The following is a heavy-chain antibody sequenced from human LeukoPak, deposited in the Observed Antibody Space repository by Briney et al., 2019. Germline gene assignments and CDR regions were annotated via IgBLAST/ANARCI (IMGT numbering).Heavy chain of an antibody. CDR1: GGSFGGYY. CDR2: INHSGST. J-gene: IGHJ6*03. Sequence: PSETLSLTCAVYGGSFGGYYWSWIRQPPGKGLEWIGEINHSGSTNYNPSLKSRVTISVDTSKNQFSLKLSSVTAADTAVYYCARGVTGYYYYYYMDVWAKGPRSPSP. D-gene: IGHD3-16*01. V-gene: IGHV4-34*01. CDR3: ARGVTGYYYYYYMDV.